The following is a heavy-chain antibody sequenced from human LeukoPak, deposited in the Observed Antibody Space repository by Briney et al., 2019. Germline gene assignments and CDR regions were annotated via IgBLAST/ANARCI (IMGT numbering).Heavy chain of an antibody. CDR2: IIPIFGTA. D-gene: IGHD5-24*01. Sequence: SVKVSCKASGGTFSSYAISWVRQAPGQGLEWMGGIIPIFGTANYAQKFQGGVTITTDESTSTAYMELSSLRSEDTAVYYCARDGRWLQSYYFDYWGQGTLVTVSS. CDR3: ARDGRWLQSYYFDY. CDR1: GGTFSSYA. V-gene: IGHV1-69*05. J-gene: IGHJ4*02.